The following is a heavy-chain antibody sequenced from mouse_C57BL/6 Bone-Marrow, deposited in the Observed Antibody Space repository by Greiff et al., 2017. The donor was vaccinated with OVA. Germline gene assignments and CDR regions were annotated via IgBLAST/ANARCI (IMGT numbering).Heavy chain of an antibody. CDR3: ARTIATVMAAWDY. CDR1: GYTFTSYW. J-gene: IGHJ2*01. D-gene: IGHD2-4*01. Sequence: VKLQQPGAELVKPGASVKMSCKASGYTFTSYWINWVKQRPGQGLEWIGGIYPGSGGTNYNGKFKSKATLTVDTSSSTAYMQLSSLTSEDSAGFYCARTIATVMAAWDYWGQGTTLTVSS. CDR2: IYPGSGGT. V-gene: IGHV1-55*01.